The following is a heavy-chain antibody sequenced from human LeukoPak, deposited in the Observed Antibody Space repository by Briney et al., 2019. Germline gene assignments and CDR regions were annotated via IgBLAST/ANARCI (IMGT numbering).Heavy chain of an antibody. D-gene: IGHD3-3*01. Sequence: SETLSLTCAVSGYSISSGYYWGWIRQPPGKGLEWIGSIYYSGSTYYNPSLKSRVTISVDTSKNQFSLKLSSVTAADTAVYYCARHGITIFGVVHWYFDLWGRGTLVTVSS. CDR2: IYYSGST. J-gene: IGHJ2*01. CDR3: ARHGITIFGVVHWYFDL. CDR1: GYSISSGYY. V-gene: IGHV4-38-2*01.